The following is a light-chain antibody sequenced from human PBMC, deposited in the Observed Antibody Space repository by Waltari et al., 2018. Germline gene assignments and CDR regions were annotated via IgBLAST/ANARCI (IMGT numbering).Light chain of an antibody. CDR2: DVT. CDR3: CSSAGRSTWV. V-gene: IGLV2-14*03. CDR1: STYGGDYNY. J-gene: IGLJ3*02. Sequence: QSALTQPASVSGSPGQSITISCTGASTYGGDYNYLSWYQQIPCKAPKVSLYDVTKRPSGVSTRFSGSQSVNSASLSISGLQAEDEAHYYCCSSAGRSTWVFGGGTKVTVL.